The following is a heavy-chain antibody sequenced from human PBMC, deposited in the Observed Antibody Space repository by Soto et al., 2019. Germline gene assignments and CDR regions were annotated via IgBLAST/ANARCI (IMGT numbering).Heavy chain of an antibody. V-gene: IGHV3-23*01. CDR2: ISGSGGST. D-gene: IGHD3-9*01. J-gene: IGHJ4*02. CDR3: AKDSTMGFLRYFDWLLSPFDY. CDR1: GFTFSSYA. Sequence: GGSLRLSCAASGFTFSSYAMSWVRQAPGKGLEWVSAISGSGGSTYYADSVKGRFTISRDNSKNTLYLQMNSLRAEDTAVYYCAKDSTMGFLRYFDWLLSPFDYWGQGTLVTVSS.